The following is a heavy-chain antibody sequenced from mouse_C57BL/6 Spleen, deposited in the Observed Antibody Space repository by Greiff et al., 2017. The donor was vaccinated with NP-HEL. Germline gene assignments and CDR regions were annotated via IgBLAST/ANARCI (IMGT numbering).Heavy chain of an antibody. D-gene: IGHD1-1*01. CDR3: TTRYYDKNYAMDY. CDR2: IDPENGDT. CDR1: GFNIKDDY. J-gene: IGHJ4*01. V-gene: IGHV14-4*01. Sequence: VQLQQSGAELVRPGASVKLSCTASGFNIKDDYMHWVKQRPEQGLEWIGWIDPENGDTEYASKFQGKATITADTSSNTAYLQLSSLTSEDTAVYYCTTRYYDKNYAMDYWGQGTSVTVSS.